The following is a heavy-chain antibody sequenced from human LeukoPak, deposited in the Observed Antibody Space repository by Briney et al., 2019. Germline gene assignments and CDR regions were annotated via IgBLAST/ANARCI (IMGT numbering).Heavy chain of an antibody. CDR1: GFTFSSYG. Sequence: PGGSLRLSCAASGFTFSSYGMHWVRQAPGKGLEWVAFIRYDGSNKYYADSVKGRFTISRDNSKNTLFLQMNSLRAEDTAVYYCAKCRDLWLAYFDYWGQGTLVTVSS. CDR3: AKCRDLWLAYFDY. V-gene: IGHV3-30*02. J-gene: IGHJ4*02. CDR2: IRYDGSNK. D-gene: IGHD6-19*01.